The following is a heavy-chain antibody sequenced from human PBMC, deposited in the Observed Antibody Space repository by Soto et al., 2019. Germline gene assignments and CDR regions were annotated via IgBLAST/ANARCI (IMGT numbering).Heavy chain of an antibody. J-gene: IGHJ6*02. CDR2: SIPMFGTA. CDR1: GGTFSSYA. V-gene: IGHV1-69*01. Sequence: QVQLVQSGAEVKKPGSSVKVSCKASGGTFSSYAISWVRQAPGQGLAWMGGSIPMFGTANYAQKFQCRVTITSDESTSTAYMELCSLRSEDTAVYFCVSWDVDTAIRAYYYSVMDDCGQGTTLTVSS. CDR3: VSWDVDTAIRAYYYSVMDD. D-gene: IGHD5-18*01.